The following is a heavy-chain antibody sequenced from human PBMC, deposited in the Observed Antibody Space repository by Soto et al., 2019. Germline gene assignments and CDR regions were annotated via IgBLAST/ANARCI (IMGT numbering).Heavy chain of an antibody. V-gene: IGHV3-11*01. J-gene: IGHJ4*02. CDR2: ISSSGSTI. CDR3: ARGLYDFLSGYYLAFDY. Sequence: QVQLVESGGGVVQPGRSLRLSCAAPGFTFSDYYMRWIRQAPGKGLEWVSYISSSGSTIYYADSVKGRFTISRDNAKNSLYLQMNSLRDEETAVYYCARGLYDFLSGYYLAFDYWGQGTLVTVSS. CDR1: GFTFSDYY. D-gene: IGHD3-3*01.